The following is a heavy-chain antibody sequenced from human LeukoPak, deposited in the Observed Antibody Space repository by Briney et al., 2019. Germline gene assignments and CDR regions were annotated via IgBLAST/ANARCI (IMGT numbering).Heavy chain of an antibody. CDR1: GFTFSNYW. Sequence: GGSLRLSCAASGFTFSNYWMTWVRQAPGKGLEWVANIKHDRSEKYYADSVKGRFTISRDNAKNTLHLQMNSLRAEDTAVYYCARLRYSGSYVDYWGQGTLVTVSS. CDR3: ARLRYSGSYVDY. V-gene: IGHV3-7*01. D-gene: IGHD1-26*01. J-gene: IGHJ4*02. CDR2: IKHDRSEK.